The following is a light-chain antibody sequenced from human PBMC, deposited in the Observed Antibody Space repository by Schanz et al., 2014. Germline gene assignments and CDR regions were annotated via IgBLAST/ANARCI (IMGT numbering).Light chain of an antibody. CDR3: SSYTSSSPGV. CDR1: SSDIGYYNY. CDR2: DVS. J-gene: IGLJ3*02. Sequence: QSALTQPASVSGSPGQSITISCTGTSSDIGYYNYVSWYQQHPGRAPKLMIYDVSNRPSGVSNRFSGSKSGNTASLTISGLQAEDEADYYCSSYTSSSPGVFGGGTKLTVL. V-gene: IGLV2-14*01.